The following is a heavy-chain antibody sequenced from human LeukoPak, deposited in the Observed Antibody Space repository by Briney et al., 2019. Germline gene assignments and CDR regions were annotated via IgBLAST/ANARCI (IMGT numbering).Heavy chain of an antibody. D-gene: IGHD6-25*01. V-gene: IGHV3-30*02. CDR3: ARAAVIAGATAY. CDR2: IRYDGSNK. Sequence: GGSLRLSCAASGFTFSSYGMHWVRQAPGKGLEWVAFIRYDGSNKYYADSVKGRFTISRDNSKNTLYLQMNSLRAEDTAVYYCARAAVIAGATAYWGQGTLVTVSS. J-gene: IGHJ4*02. CDR1: GFTFSSYG.